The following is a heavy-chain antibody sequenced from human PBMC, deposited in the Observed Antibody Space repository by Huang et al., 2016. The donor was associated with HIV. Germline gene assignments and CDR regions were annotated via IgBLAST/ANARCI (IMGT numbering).Heavy chain of an antibody. V-gene: IGHV4-39*01. J-gene: IGHJ4*02. D-gene: IGHD3-10*01. CDR1: GGSIRSDNYY. CDR2: IYYSGRT. CDR3: ARLPGSITMIRGVITDPY. Sequence: QLQLQESGPGLVKPSETLSLTCTVSGGSIRSDNYYWGWIRQPPGKGLEWIGSIYYSGRTYYTPARKSRVTITVDTSKNQFSLKMRSVTAADTAVYYCARLPGSITMIRGVITDPYWGQGTLVTVSS.